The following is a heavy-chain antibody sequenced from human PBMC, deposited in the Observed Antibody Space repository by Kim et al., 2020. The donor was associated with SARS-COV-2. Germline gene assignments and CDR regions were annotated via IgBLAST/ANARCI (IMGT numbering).Heavy chain of an antibody. V-gene: IGHV6-1*01. D-gene: IGHD5-12*01. CDR1: GDSLSSDSGG. CDR2: TYYKSKWYN. J-gene: IGHJ4*02. CDR3: ARGWLRWGFDS. Sequence: SQTLSLTCAISGDSLSSDSGGWNWIRQSPSRGLEWLGRTYYKSKWYNDYAVSVKSRLSINPDTSKNQFSLQLNSVTPEDTAVYYCARGWLRWGFDSWGQGTLVTVPS.